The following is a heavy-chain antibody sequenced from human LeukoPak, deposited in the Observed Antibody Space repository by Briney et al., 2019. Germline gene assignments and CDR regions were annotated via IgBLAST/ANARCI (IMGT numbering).Heavy chain of an antibody. V-gene: IGHV1-18*01. CDR3: ARGLRYYGSGSFFDS. J-gene: IGHJ4*02. D-gene: IGHD3-10*01. Sequence: ASVKVSCKASGYTFTSYGISWVRQAPGQGLEWMGWISAYNGNTNYAQKLQGRVTMTTDTSTSTAYMELRSLRPDDTAVYYCARGLRYYGSGSFFDSGGQGTLGPV. CDR1: GYTFTSYG. CDR2: ISAYNGNT.